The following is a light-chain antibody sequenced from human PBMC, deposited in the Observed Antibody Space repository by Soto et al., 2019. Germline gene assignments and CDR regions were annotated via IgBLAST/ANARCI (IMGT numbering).Light chain of an antibody. CDR3: QQYHSPPLT. Sequence: EIVLPQSPGTLSLSQGPRATLACRASQNIRSTYVDWFQQTPVQAPRRLIYGAVNKDSGIPDRCSGSGSGTEFTLTISSLEPEDFVVYYCQQYHSPPLTFGKGTKVEIK. CDR2: GAV. CDR1: QNIRSTY. V-gene: IGKV3-20*01. J-gene: IGKJ1*01.